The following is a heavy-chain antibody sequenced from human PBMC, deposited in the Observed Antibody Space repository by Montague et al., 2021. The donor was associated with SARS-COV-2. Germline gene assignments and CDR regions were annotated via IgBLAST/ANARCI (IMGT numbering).Heavy chain of an antibody. CDR2: ISYGGIA. CDR1: GVSITSTNW. V-gene: IGHV4-4*02. CDR3: AGKVLTVPADY. J-gene: IGHJ4*02. D-gene: IGHD4-11*01. Sequence: SETLSLTCAVSGVSITSTNWRSLVRQPPGKGLEWIGEISYGGIATYNPSLNGRATISMDRSRDLFSLKLSSVTAADTAIYYCAGKVLTVPADYWGQGTLVTVS.